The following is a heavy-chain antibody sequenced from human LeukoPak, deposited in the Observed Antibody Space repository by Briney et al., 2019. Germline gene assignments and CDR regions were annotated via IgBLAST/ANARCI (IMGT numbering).Heavy chain of an antibody. Sequence: SETLSLTCAIYGGSFSGYYWSWIRQPPGKGLEWIGEINHSGSTNYNPSLKSRVTISVDTSKNQFSLKLSSVTAADTAVYYCARHVGHYDFWSGYYKTDSWFDPWGQGTLVTVSS. CDR1: GGSFSGYY. V-gene: IGHV4-34*01. D-gene: IGHD3-3*01. CDR3: ARHVGHYDFWSGYYKTDSWFDP. J-gene: IGHJ5*02. CDR2: INHSGST.